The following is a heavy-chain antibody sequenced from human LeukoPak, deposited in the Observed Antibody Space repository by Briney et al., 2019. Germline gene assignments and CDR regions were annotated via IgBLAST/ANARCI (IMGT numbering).Heavy chain of an antibody. CDR2: ISAYNGNT. Sequence: ASVKVSCTASGYTFTSYGISWVRQAPGQGLEWMGWISAYNGNTNYAQKLQGRVTMTTDTSTSTAYMELRSLRSDDTAVYYCARALSRGYSGYDYGLGYWGQGTLVTVSS. CDR1: GYTFTSYG. J-gene: IGHJ4*02. D-gene: IGHD5-12*01. CDR3: ARALSRGYSGYDYGLGY. V-gene: IGHV1-18*01.